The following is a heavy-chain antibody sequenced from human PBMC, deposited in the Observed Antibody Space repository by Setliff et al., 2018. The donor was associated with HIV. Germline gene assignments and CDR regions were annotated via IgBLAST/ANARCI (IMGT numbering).Heavy chain of an antibody. Sequence: ASVKVSCKVSGYTLTEVSIHWVRQAPGKGLEWMGGFDPEDGETIYAEKFQGRVTMTEDTSTGTAYMDLSSLTSEDTAMYYCATFYKISGLTSFDHWGQGTLVTVSS. J-gene: IGHJ4*02. CDR1: GYTLTEVS. D-gene: IGHD1-20*01. V-gene: IGHV1-24*01. CDR2: FDPEDGET. CDR3: ATFYKISGLTSFDH.